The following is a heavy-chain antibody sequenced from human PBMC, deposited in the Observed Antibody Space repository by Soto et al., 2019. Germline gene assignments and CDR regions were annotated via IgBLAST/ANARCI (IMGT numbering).Heavy chain of an antibody. CDR3: ARDPRSYGHPGYYYYYGMDV. Sequence: GASVKVSCKASGYTFTSYYMHWVRQAPGQGLEWMGIINPSGGSTSYAQKFQGRVTMTRDTSTSTVYMELSSLRSEDTAVYYCARDPRSYGHPGYYYYYGMDVWGQGTTVTVSS. CDR2: INPSGGST. D-gene: IGHD5-18*01. V-gene: IGHV1-46*01. J-gene: IGHJ6*02. CDR1: GYTFTSYY.